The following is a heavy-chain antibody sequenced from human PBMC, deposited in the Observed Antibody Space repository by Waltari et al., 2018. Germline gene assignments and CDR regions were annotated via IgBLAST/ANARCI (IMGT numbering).Heavy chain of an antibody. D-gene: IGHD3-3*01. V-gene: IGHV4-59*01. CDR3: ARSTTIFGVWGMDV. CDR2: IYYSGST. Sequence: QVQLQESGPGLVKPSETLSLTCTVSGGSISSYYWSWIRQPPGKGLEWIGYIYYSGSTNYNPSLKSRVTISVDTSKNQFSLKLSSVTAADTAVYYCARSTTIFGVWGMDVWGQGTTVTVSS. J-gene: IGHJ6*02. CDR1: GGSISSYY.